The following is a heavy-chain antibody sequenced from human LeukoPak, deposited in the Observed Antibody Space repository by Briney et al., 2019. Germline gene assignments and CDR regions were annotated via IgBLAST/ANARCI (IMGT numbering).Heavy chain of an antibody. Sequence: SETLSLTCTVSGGSISSYYWSWIRQPPGKGLEWIGEINHSGSTNYNPSLKSRVTISVDTSKNQFSLKLSSVTAADTAVYYCARLYCSSTSCYKESNYMDVWGKGTTVTISS. V-gene: IGHV4-34*01. CDR1: GGSISSYY. CDR2: INHSGST. D-gene: IGHD2-2*02. CDR3: ARLYCSSTSCYKESNYMDV. J-gene: IGHJ6*03.